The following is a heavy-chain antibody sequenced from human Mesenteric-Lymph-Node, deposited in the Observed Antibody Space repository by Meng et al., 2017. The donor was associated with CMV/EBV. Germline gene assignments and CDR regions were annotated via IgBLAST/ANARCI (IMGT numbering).Heavy chain of an antibody. CDR1: GFSVSDYY. CDR3: AVSADTPMVHY. D-gene: IGHD5-18*01. V-gene: IGHV3-11*01. Sequence: GGSLRLSCAASGFSVSDYYMSWIRQAPGKGLEWVSYIGNSGGSIYSVDSVKGRFTISRDNAKNSLYLQMNFLRAEDTAIYYCAVSADTPMVHYWGQGTLVTVSS. CDR2: IGNSGGSI. J-gene: IGHJ4*02.